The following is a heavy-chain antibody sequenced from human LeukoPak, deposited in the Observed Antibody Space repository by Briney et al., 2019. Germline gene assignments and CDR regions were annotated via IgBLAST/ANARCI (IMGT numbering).Heavy chain of an antibody. CDR1: GGSIGSYY. CDR3: ARDLNRYGYYYGMDV. D-gene: IGHD1-14*01. Sequence: SETLSLTCTVSGGSIGSYYWSWIRQPPGKGLEWIGYIYYSGSTNYNPSLKSRVTISVDTSKNQFSLKLSSVTAADTAVYYCARDLNRYGYYYGMDVWGQGTTVTVSS. V-gene: IGHV4-59*01. CDR2: IYYSGST. J-gene: IGHJ6*02.